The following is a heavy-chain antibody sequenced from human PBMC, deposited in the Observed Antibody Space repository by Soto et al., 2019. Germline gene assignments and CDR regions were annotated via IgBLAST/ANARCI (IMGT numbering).Heavy chain of an antibody. J-gene: IGHJ6*03. CDR3: ARVYSSGWYEGNNYYYYYMDV. V-gene: IGHV3-66*01. Sequence: EVQLVESGGGLVQPGGSLRLSCAASGFTVSSNYMSWVRQAPGKGLEWVSVIYSGGSTYYADSVKGRFTISRDNSKNTLYLQMNSLRAEDTAVYYCARVYSSGWYEGNNYYYYYMDVWGKGTTVTVSS. CDR1: GFTVSSNY. D-gene: IGHD6-19*01. CDR2: IYSGGST.